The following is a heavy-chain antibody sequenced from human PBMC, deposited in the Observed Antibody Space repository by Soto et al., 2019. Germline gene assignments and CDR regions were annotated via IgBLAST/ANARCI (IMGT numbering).Heavy chain of an antibody. CDR3: ARGSSRPYYFDY. Sequence: SETLYLTCTVSGGSISSYYWSWIRQPPGKGLEWIGYIYYSGSTNYNPPLKSRVTISVDTSKNQFSLKLSSVTAADTAVYYCARGSSRPYYFDYWGQGTLVTVSS. J-gene: IGHJ4*02. CDR1: GGSISSYY. D-gene: IGHD1-26*01. CDR2: IYYSGST. V-gene: IGHV4-59*01.